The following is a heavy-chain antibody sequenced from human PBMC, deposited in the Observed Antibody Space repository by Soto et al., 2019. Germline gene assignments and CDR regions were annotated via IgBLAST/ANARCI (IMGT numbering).Heavy chain of an antibody. CDR2: IIPIFGTA. J-gene: IGHJ6*02. CDR3: ARAGWHYDILTGYPPYGMDV. V-gene: IGHV1-69*13. Sequence: SVKVSCKASGGTFSSYAISWVRQAPGQGLEWMGGIIPIFGTANYAQKFQGRVTITADESTSTAYMELSSLRSEDTAVYYCARAGWHYDILTGYPPYGMDVWGQGTTVTVSS. D-gene: IGHD3-9*01. CDR1: GGTFSSYA.